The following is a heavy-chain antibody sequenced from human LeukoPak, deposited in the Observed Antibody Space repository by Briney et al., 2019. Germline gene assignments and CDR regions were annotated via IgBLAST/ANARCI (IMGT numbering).Heavy chain of an antibody. J-gene: IGHJ6*03. V-gene: IGHV4-4*07. CDR3: ARESSGTYYNPLGYMDV. D-gene: IGHD3-10*01. Sequence: SETLSLTCTASGGSISIYYWNWIRQPAGKGLEWIGRIFTSGITNYTPSLKSRVTISVDTSKNQFSLNLGSVTAADTAVYYCARESSGTYYNPLGYMDVWGKGTTVTVSS. CDR2: IFTSGIT. CDR1: GGSISIYY.